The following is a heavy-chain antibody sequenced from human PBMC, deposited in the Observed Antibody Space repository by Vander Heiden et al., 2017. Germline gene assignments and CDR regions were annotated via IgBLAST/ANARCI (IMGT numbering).Heavy chain of an antibody. J-gene: IGHJ4*02. Sequence: QVQLVESGGGVVQPGRPLRLSCAAPGFTFSRYGMHRVRQAPGKGLEWVAVITYDGSNKYYADSVKGRFTISRDNSKNTLYLQMNSLRAEDTAVYYCAKEVGGDERGYWGQGTLVTVSS. CDR3: AKEVGGDERGY. CDR2: ITYDGSNK. V-gene: IGHV3-30*18. CDR1: GFTFSRYG. D-gene: IGHD2-21*02.